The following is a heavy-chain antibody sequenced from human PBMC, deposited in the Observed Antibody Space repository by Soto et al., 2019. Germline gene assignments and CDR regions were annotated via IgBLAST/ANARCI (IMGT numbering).Heavy chain of an antibody. CDR2: IIPIFGTA. CDR3: ATNHYYGSGSYYRGWFDP. D-gene: IGHD3-10*01. V-gene: IGHV1-69*01. Sequence: QVQLVQSGAEVKKPGSSVKVSCKASGGTFSSYAISWVRQAPGQGLEWMGGIIPIFGTANYAQKFQGRVTITADESTSTAYMELSSLRSEDTAVYYCATNHYYGSGSYYRGWFDPWGQGTLVTVSS. CDR1: GGTFSSYA. J-gene: IGHJ5*02.